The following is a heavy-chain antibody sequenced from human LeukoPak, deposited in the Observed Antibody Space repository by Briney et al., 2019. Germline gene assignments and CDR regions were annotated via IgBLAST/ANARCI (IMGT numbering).Heavy chain of an antibody. J-gene: IGHJ4*02. CDR1: GGSFSRHF. CDR3: ARLGRWRGLY. CDR2: IYHSGTT. V-gene: IGHV4-34*01. D-gene: IGHD4-23*01. Sequence: SETLSLTCAVNGGSFSRHFWNWIRQPPGKGLEWIGEIYHSGTTNYNPSLKSRLTISVDTSRNQFSLKLNSVTAADTAVYFCARLGRWRGLYWGQGTLVTVSS.